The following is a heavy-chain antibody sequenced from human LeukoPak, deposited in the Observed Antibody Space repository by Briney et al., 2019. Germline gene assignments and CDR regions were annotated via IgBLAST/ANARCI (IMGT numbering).Heavy chain of an antibody. D-gene: IGHD4-17*01. CDR3: AKDPYGDYIWYFDL. J-gene: IGHJ2*01. Sequence: GGSLRLSCAASGFTFSSYSMSWVRQAPGKGLEWVSAISGSGGSTYYADSVKGRFTISRDNSKNTLYLQMNSLRAEDTAVYYCAKDPYGDYIWYFDLWGRGTLVTVSS. V-gene: IGHV3-23*01. CDR1: GFTFSSYS. CDR2: ISGSGGST.